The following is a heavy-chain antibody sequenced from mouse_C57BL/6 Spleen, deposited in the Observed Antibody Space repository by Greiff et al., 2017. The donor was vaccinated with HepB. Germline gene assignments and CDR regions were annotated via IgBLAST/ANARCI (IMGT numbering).Heavy chain of an antibody. D-gene: IGHD2-4*01. CDR3: AKPIYYDYGGWFAY. CDR2: INTNNGGT. J-gene: IGHJ3*01. V-gene: IGHV1-26*01. Sequence: EVQLQQSGPELVKPGASVKISCTASGYTFTDYYMNWVKQSHGKSLEWIGDINTNNGGTSYNQKFKGRATLTVDKSSSTAYMELRSLTSEDSAVYYCAKPIYYDYGGWFAYWGQGTLVTVSA. CDR1: GYTFTDYY.